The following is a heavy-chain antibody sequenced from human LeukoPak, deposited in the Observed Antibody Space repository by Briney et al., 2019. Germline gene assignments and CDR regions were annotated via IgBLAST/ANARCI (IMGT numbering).Heavy chain of an antibody. V-gene: IGHV4-59*12. J-gene: IGHJ6*03. CDR2: IYYSGST. D-gene: IGHD3-3*01. CDR1: GGSISSYY. CDR3: ARGYYDFWSGLKYYYMDV. Sequence: SETLSLTCTVPGGSISSYYWSWIRQPPGKGLEWIGYIYYSGSTYYNPSLKSRVTISVDTSKNQFSLKLSSVTAADTAVYYCARGYYDFWSGLKYYYMDVWGKGTTVTVSS.